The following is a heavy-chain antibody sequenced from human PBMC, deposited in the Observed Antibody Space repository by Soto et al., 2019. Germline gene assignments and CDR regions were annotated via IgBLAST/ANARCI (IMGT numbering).Heavy chain of an antibody. V-gene: IGHV3-66*01. J-gene: IGHJ4*02. D-gene: IGHD3-22*01. CDR1: GFTVSSNY. Sequence: GGSLRLSCAASGFTVSSNYMSWVRQAPGKGLEWDSVIYSGGSTYYSDSVKGRFTISRDNSKNTLYLQMNSLRAEDTAVYYCARVVGDYYDSSGYYAYFDYWGQGTLVTVSS. CDR3: ARVVGDYYDSSGYYAYFDY. CDR2: IYSGGST.